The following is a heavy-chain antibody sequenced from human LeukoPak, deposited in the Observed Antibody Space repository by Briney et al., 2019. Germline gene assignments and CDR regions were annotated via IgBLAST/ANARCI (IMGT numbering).Heavy chain of an antibody. V-gene: IGHV4-30-4*01. J-gene: IGHJ4*02. CDR1: GGSISSGDYY. CDR3: ARGGIHSNYFDY. Sequence: PSETLSLTCTVSGGSISSGDYYWSWIRQPPGKGLEWIGYIYYSGSTYYNPSLKSRVTISVDTPKNQFSLKLNSVTAADTAVYYCARGGIHSNYFDYWGQGTLVTVSS. D-gene: IGHD4-11*01. CDR2: IYYSGST.